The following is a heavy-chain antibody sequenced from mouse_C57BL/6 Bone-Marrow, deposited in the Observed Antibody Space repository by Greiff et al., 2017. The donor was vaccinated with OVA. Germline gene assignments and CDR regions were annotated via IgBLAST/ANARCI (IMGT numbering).Heavy chain of an antibody. CDR2: IHPNSGST. Sequence: QVQLQQSGAELVKPGASVKLSCKASGYTFTSYWMHWVKQRPGQGLEWIGMIHPNSGSTNYNEKFKSKATLTVDKSSSIAYMQLSSLTSEDSAVYYCARFLSSYGYWGKGTTLTVSS. J-gene: IGHJ2*01. CDR3: ARFLSSYGY. V-gene: IGHV1-64*01. D-gene: IGHD1-1*01. CDR1: GYTFTSYW.